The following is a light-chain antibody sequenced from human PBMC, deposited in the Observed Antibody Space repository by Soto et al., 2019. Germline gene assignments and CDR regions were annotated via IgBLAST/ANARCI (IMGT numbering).Light chain of an antibody. V-gene: IGKV3-15*01. J-gene: IGKJ1*01. Sequence: EIVLTQSPATLSLSPGERATLSCRASQSVSSDLAWYHQKPGQAPRLLIYGASTRATGIPARFSGSGSGTEFTLTISSLQPDDFATYYCQQYNSYSGLAFGQGTKVDIK. CDR2: GAS. CDR3: QQYNSYSGLA. CDR1: QSVSSD.